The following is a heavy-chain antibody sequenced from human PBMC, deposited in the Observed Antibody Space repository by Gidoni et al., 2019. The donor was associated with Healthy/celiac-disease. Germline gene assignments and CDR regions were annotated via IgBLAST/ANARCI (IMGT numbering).Heavy chain of an antibody. CDR1: GFTFSSYE. CDR2: ISSSGSTI. J-gene: IGHJ4*02. CDR3: ARDSGDYWDY. V-gene: IGHV3-48*03. D-gene: IGHD4-17*01. Sequence: EVQLVESGGGLVLAGGSLRLSGAASGFTFSSYEMNWVRQAPGKGLEWVSYISSSGSTIYYADSVKGRFTISRDNAKNSLYLQMNSLRAEDTAVYYCARDSGDYWDYWGQGTLVTVSS.